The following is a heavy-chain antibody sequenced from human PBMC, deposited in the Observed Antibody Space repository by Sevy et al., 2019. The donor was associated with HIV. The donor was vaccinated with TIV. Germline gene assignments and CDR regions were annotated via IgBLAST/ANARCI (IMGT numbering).Heavy chain of an antibody. V-gene: IGHV3-7*01. CDR1: GFTFSRYW. D-gene: IGHD3-22*01. CDR2: IKQDGNEK. J-gene: IGHJ4*02. Sequence: GGSLRLSCAASGFTFSRYWMTWVRQAPGKGLEWVANIKQDGNEKYSVDSVKGRFTISRDNAKNSLYLQMNSLRAEDAAVYYCARVRDDSSGFHLDYWGQGTLVTVSS. CDR3: ARVRDDSSGFHLDY.